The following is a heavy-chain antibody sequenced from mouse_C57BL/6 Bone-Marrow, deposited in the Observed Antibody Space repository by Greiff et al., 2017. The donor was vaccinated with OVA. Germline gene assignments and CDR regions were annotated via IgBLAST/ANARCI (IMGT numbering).Heavy chain of an antibody. CDR3: ARSICYGNPFAY. CDR2: INPYNGDT. J-gene: IGHJ3*01. Sequence: EVKLLESGPELVKPGDSVKISCKASGYSFTGYFMNWVMQSHGKSLEWIGRINPYNGDTFYNPKFKGKATLTVDKSSSTAHMELRSLTSEDSAVYYCARSICYGNPFAYWGQGTLVTVSA. D-gene: IGHD2-1*01. V-gene: IGHV1-20*01. CDR1: GYSFTGYF.